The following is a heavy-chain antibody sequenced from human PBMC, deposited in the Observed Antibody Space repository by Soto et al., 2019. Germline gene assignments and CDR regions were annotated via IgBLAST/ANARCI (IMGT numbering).Heavy chain of an antibody. Sequence: QVQLVESGGGVVPPGRSLRLSCAASGFTFSSYGMHWVRQAPGKGLERVAVISYDGSNKYYADSVNGRFTISRDNSKNTMYLQMNSLRAEDTAVYYCTKGSGVVLVADAEYCQHWGQGTLVTVSS. CDR1: GFTFSSYG. CDR2: ISYDGSNK. D-gene: IGHD2-15*01. V-gene: IGHV3-30*18. CDR3: TKGSGVVLVADAEYCQH. J-gene: IGHJ1*01.